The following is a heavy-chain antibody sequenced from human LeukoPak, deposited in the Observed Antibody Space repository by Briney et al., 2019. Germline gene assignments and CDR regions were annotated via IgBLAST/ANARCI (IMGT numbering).Heavy chain of an antibody. V-gene: IGHV3-48*03. CDR2: ISSSGSTI. D-gene: IGHD2-15*01. CDR1: GFTFSSYE. Sequence: GGSLRLSCAASGFTFSSYEMNWVRQAPGKGLEWVSYISSSGSTIYYADSVKGRFTISRDNAKNSLYLQMNSPRAGDTAVYYCGNSGGGRFDYWGRGTLVTVSS. CDR3: GNSGGGRFDY. J-gene: IGHJ4*02.